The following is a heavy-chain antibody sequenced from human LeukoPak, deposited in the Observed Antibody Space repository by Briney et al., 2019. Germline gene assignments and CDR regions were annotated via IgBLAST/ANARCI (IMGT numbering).Heavy chain of an antibody. Sequence: GGSLRLSCAASGFTFSTYTMNWVRQAPGKGLEWVSSISYSSNYIYYADSVKGRFTMSRDNAKNSLYLQISSLRADDTAVYYRVRVSCTGGSGNFFFYCCVQGSLVTVCS. CDR2: ISYSSNYI. D-gene: IGHD2-15*01. J-gene: IGHJ4*02. CDR3: VRVSCTGGSGNFFFYC. V-gene: IGHV3-21*01. CDR1: GFTFSTYT.